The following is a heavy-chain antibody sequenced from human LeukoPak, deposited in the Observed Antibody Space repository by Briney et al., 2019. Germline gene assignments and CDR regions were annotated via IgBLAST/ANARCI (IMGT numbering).Heavy chain of an antibody. CDR1: GFTFSSYG. CDR3: AKDRGYCSGGSCYNFDY. CDR2: ISPDGSNE. Sequence: PGRSLRLSCAASGFTFSSYGMHWVRQAPGKGLEWVAVISPDGSNEYYADSVKGRFTISRDNSKNTLYLQMNSLRAEDTAVYYCAKDRGYCSGGSCYNFDYWGQGTLVTVSS. V-gene: IGHV3-30*18. J-gene: IGHJ4*02. D-gene: IGHD2-15*01.